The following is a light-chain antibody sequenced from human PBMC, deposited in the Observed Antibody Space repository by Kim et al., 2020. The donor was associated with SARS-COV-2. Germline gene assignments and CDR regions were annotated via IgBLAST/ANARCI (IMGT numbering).Light chain of an antibody. V-gene: IGKV1-39*01. CDR2: ATS. CDR1: QSMTNS. CDR3: QQSYSTPFT. Sequence: ASVGGSVTITCRASQSMTNSIKWYQQKPGKAPKLLIFATSSLQSGVPSRFSGSGSGTDFTLTISSLQPEDFATYYCQQSYSTPFTFGQGTKVDIK. J-gene: IGKJ1*01.